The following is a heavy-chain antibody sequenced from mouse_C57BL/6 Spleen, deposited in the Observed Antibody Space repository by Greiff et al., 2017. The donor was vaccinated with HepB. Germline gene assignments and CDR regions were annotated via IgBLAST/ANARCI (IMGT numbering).Heavy chain of an antibody. CDR1: GYTFTSYW. D-gene: IGHD2-4*01. CDR2: IDPSDSET. V-gene: IGHV1-52*01. CDR3: ARAGVYDYDDAMDY. J-gene: IGHJ4*01. Sequence: QVQLKQPGAELVRPGSSVKLSCKASGYTFTSYWMHWVKQRPIQGLEWIGNIDPSDSETHYNQKFKDKATLTVDKSSSTAYMQLSSLTSEDSAVYYCARAGVYDYDDAMDYWGQGTSVTVSS.